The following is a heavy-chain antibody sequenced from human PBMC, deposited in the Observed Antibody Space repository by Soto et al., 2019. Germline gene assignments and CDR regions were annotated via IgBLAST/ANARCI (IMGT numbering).Heavy chain of an antibody. V-gene: IGHV3-33*01. J-gene: IGHJ4*02. CDR2: IWYDGSNK. Sequence: QVQLVESGGGVVQPGRSLRLSCAASGFTFSSYGMHWVRQAPGKGLEWVAVIWYDGSNKYYADSVKGRFTISRDNSKNTLYLQMNSLRAEDTAVYYCARDTYYYGSGSYRPFDYWGQGTLVTVSS. D-gene: IGHD3-10*01. CDR3: ARDTYYYGSGSYRPFDY. CDR1: GFTFSSYG.